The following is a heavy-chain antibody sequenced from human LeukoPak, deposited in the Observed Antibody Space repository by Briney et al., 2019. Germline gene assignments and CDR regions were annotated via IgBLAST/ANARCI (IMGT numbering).Heavy chain of an antibody. V-gene: IGHV3-33*08. D-gene: IGHD1-26*01. CDR3: ARDLSGSYSY. CDR2: IWYDGSNK. J-gene: IGHJ4*02. CDR1: GFTFSDYW. Sequence: GGSLRLSCAASGFTFSDYWMHWVRQAPGKGLEWVAVIWYDGSNKYYADSVKGRFTISRDNSKNTLYLQMNSLRAEDTAVYYCARDLSGSYSYWGQGTLVTVSS.